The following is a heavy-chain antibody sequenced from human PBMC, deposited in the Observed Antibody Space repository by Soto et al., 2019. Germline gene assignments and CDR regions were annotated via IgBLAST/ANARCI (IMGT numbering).Heavy chain of an antibody. Sequence: QPGGSLRRSCAASGFTFSSYEMNWVRQAPGKGLEWVSYISSSGSTIYYADSVKGRFTISRGNAKNSLYLQMNSLRAEDTAVYYSARGARYPLLHNWFDPWGQGTLVTVSS. CDR3: ARGARYPLLHNWFDP. CDR2: ISSSGSTI. V-gene: IGHV3-48*03. D-gene: IGHD2-2*01. J-gene: IGHJ5*02. CDR1: GFTFSSYE.